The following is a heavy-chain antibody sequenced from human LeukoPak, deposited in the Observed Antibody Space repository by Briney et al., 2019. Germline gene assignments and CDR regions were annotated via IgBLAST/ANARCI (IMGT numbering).Heavy chain of an antibody. CDR1: GGSISNYY. CDR2: IYYSGTT. CDR3: ARGLFDGSSGGWFDP. V-gene: IGHV4-59*01. D-gene: IGHD6-13*01. Sequence: SETLSLTCTVSGGSISNYYWSWIRQPPGRGLEWIGYIYYSGTTNYNPSLKSRVTISVDTSKNQFSLMLSSVTAADTVVYYCARGLFDGSSGGWFDPWGQGTLVTVSS. J-gene: IGHJ5*02.